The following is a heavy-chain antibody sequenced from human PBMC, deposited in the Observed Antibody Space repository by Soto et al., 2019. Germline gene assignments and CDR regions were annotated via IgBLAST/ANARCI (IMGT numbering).Heavy chain of an antibody. CDR1: GGTFKTYT. V-gene: IGHV1-69*06. D-gene: IGHD1-26*01. CDR3: ATWSTYSGRYCFDY. Sequence: QVQLVQSGAELKKPGSSVNVSCAASGGTFKTYTINWVRQAPGQGLEWIGQIIPMYDSANYAQRFQGRVTISADKSTNIAYMELSGLRSEDTALYYCATWSTYSGRYCFDYWGQGTLVSVSS. J-gene: IGHJ4*02. CDR2: IIPMYDSA.